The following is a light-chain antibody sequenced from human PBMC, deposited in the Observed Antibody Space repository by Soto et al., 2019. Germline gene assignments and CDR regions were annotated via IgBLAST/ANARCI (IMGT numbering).Light chain of an antibody. CDR2: STN. CDR3: ATWDDSLNGLYV. V-gene: IGLV1-44*01. J-gene: IGLJ1*01. CDR1: TSNIGSKT. Sequence: QSVLTQPPSASGTPGQSVTISCSGSTSNIGSKTVSWYQQVPGAAPKLLIYSTNQWPSGVPERFSGSKSGTSASLTISGLQSEDEADYYCATWDDSLNGLYVFGPGTKLTVL.